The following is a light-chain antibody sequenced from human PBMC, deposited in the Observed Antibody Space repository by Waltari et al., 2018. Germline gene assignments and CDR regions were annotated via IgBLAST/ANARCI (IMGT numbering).Light chain of an antibody. Sequence: SYDLTQPPSVSVSPGQTARITCSVDALPKQYAYWYQQKASQAPVLVIHKDSDRPSGIPERFSGSNSGTTVTLTISGVQAEDEADYYCQSADSSGTYIVFGGGTKLTVL. CDR3: QSADSSGTYIV. V-gene: IGLV3-25*03. CDR1: ALPKQY. CDR2: KDS. J-gene: IGLJ2*01.